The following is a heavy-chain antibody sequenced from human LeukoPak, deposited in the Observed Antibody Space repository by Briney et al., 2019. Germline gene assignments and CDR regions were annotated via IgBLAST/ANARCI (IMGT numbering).Heavy chain of an antibody. CDR2: INHSGST. CDR1: GGSFSGYY. D-gene: IGHD2-2*01. CDR3: AGDNPYCSSTSCYAGWFDP. V-gene: IGHV4-34*01. Sequence: SETLSLTCAVYGGSFSGYYWSWIRQPPGKGLEWVGEINHSGSTNYNPSLKSRVTISVDTSKNQFSLKLSSVTAADTAVYYCAGDNPYCSSTSCYAGWFDPWGQGTLVTVS. J-gene: IGHJ5*02.